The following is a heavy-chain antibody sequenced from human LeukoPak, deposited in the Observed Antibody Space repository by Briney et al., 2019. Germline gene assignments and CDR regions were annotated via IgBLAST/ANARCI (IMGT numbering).Heavy chain of an antibody. Sequence: GGSLRLSCAASGFTFSSYWMHWVRQAPGKGLVWVSRINSDGSSTSYADSVKGRFTISRDNAKNTLYLQVNSLRAEDTAVYYCARDRALLRFLEWLSETTDAFDIWGQGTMVTVSS. D-gene: IGHD3-3*01. V-gene: IGHV3-74*01. J-gene: IGHJ3*02. CDR2: INSDGSST. CDR3: ARDRALLRFLEWLSETTDAFDI. CDR1: GFTFSSYW.